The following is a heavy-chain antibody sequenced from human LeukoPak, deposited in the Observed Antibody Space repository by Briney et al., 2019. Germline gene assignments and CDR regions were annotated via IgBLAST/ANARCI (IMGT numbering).Heavy chain of an antibody. J-gene: IGHJ1*01. D-gene: IGHD4-17*01. Sequence: PSETLSLTCSVSGYSISNDYYWGWIRQSPEKGLEWLGSISHSGSTYYSPPLRSRVTISRDMPKNQFSLELNSVTAADTAVYYCAGISTGSCFRHWGQGTLVTVSS. V-gene: IGHV4-38-2*02. CDR2: ISHSGST. CDR3: AGISTGSCFRH. CDR1: GYSISNDYY.